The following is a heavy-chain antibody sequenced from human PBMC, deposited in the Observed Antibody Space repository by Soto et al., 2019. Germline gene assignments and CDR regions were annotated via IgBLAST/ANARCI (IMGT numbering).Heavy chain of an antibody. CDR3: ARHGSNSGSYSEYFQH. D-gene: IGHD1-26*01. Sequence: QLQLQESGPGLVKPSETLSLTCTVSGGSISSGSYYWGWIRQPPGKGLEWIGSIYHSGTTYYNSSLKSRVTISVDTSRNQFSLKLSSVTAADTAVYYCARHGSNSGSYSEYFQHWGQGTLVTVSS. CDR1: GGSISSGSYY. V-gene: IGHV4-39*01. J-gene: IGHJ1*01. CDR2: IYHSGTT.